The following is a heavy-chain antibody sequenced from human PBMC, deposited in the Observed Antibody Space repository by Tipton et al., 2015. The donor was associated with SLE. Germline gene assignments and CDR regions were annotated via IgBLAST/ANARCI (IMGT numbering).Heavy chain of an antibody. CDR3: ARDYYDPSESTVEDS. V-gene: IGHV1-2*02. J-gene: IGHJ4*01. Sequence: QSGPEVKKPGSSVKVSCKASGGTFSSYTINWVRQAPGQGLEWMGWINPNNGDTKYAQKFQSRVTMTGDTSISTAYMELRRLKSDDTAVYFCARDYYDPSESTVEDSWGQGTLVTVSS. CDR2: INPNNGDT. CDR1: GGTFSSYT. D-gene: IGHD3-22*01.